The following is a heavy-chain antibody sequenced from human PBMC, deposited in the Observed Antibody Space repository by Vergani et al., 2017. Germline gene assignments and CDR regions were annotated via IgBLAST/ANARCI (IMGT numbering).Heavy chain of an antibody. J-gene: IGHJ4*02. CDR2: IKSKTDGGTT. V-gene: IGHV3-15*07. D-gene: IGHD3-22*01. CDR1: GFTFSNAW. CDR3: AKDLEDWGHSRY. Sequence: EVQLVESGGGLVKPGGSLRLSCAASGFTFSNAWMNWVRQAPGKGLEWVGRIKSKTDGGTTDYAAPVKGRFTISRDDSKNTLYLQMNSLRAEDTAVYYCAKDLEDWGHSRYWGQGTLVTVSS.